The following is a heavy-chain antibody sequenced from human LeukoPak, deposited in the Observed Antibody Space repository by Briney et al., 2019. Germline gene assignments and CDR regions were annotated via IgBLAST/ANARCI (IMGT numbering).Heavy chain of an antibody. J-gene: IGHJ4*02. V-gene: IGHV3-23*01. D-gene: IGHD3-22*01. CDR3: ARVNYDSSGYYYGVFDY. Sequence: GGSLRLSCAASGVTLSSYAMSWARQAPGKGLEWVSGISSSGSGGNTYYADSVKGRFTISRDNSKNTLYLQMNSLRAEDTAVYYCARVNYDSSGYYYGVFDYWGQGTLVTVSS. CDR2: ISSSGSGGNT. CDR1: GVTLSSYA.